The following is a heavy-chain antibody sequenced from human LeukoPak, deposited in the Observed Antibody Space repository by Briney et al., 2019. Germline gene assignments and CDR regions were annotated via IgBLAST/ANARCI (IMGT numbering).Heavy chain of an antibody. CDR1: GFTFSSYG. V-gene: IGHV3-7*01. Sequence: GRSLRLSCAASGFTFSSYGMHWVPHPPAKGLECVINIKYDGSEKYCVDSLKGRFTIARDNAKNSLYLEMNSLRAEDTAIYYWASARQWLGVSNWFDPWGKGTLVTVSS. D-gene: IGHD3-22*01. CDR3: ASARQWLGVSNWFDP. CDR2: IKYDGSEK. J-gene: IGHJ5*02.